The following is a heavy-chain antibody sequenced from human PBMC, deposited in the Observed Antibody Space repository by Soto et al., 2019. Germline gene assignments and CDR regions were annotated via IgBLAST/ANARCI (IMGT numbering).Heavy chain of an antibody. V-gene: IGHV3-23*01. Sequence: PGGSLRLSCAASGFTFSSYAMSWVRQAPGKGLEWVSAISGSGGSTYYADSVKGRFTISRDNSQNTLYLQMNSLRAEDTAAYYYAKVPRYCAGGGCFGGYFDYWGQGTLVTVSS. J-gene: IGHJ4*02. CDR1: GFTFSSYA. CDR3: AKVPRYCAGGGCFGGYFDY. D-gene: IGHD2-15*01. CDR2: ISGSGGST.